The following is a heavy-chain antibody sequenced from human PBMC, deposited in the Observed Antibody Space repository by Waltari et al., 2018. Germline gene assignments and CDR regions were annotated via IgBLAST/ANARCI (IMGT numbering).Heavy chain of an antibody. Sequence: QVQLVQSGAEVKKPGASVKVSCKAYGSTFTSYAINWVRQATGQGLEWMGWMNPNSGNTGYAQKFQGRVTITRNTSISTAYMELSSLRSEDTAVYYCATHPSSGYYRLFDYWGQGTLVTVSS. CDR2: MNPNSGNT. J-gene: IGHJ4*02. D-gene: IGHD3-22*01. V-gene: IGHV1-8*03. CDR1: GSTFTSYA. CDR3: ATHPSSGYYRLFDY.